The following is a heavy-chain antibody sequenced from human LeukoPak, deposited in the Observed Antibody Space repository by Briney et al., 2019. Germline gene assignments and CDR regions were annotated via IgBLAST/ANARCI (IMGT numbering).Heavy chain of an antibody. V-gene: IGHV3-21*01. CDR3: ARDSCSGGSCYWKFDP. J-gene: IGHJ5*02. CDR1: GFTFSSYS. Sequence: PGGSLRLSCAASGFTFSSYSMNWVRQAPGKGLEWVSSISSSSSYIYYADSVKGRFTIPRDNAKNSLYLQMNSLRAEDTAVYYCARDSCSGGSCYWKFDPWGQGTLVTVSS. D-gene: IGHD2-15*01. CDR2: ISSSSSYI.